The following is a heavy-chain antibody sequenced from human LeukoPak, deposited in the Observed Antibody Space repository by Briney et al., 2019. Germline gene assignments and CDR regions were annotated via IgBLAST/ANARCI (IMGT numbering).Heavy chain of an antibody. Sequence: GASVKVSCKASGYTFTSYDINWVRQATGQGLEWMGWMNPNSGNTGYAQKFQGRVTMTRNTSISTAYMELSSLRSEDTAVYYCARVYYGSGSYCYWGLGTLVTVSS. D-gene: IGHD3-10*01. CDR2: MNPNSGNT. V-gene: IGHV1-8*01. CDR1: GYTFTSYD. J-gene: IGHJ4*02. CDR3: ARVYYGSGSYCY.